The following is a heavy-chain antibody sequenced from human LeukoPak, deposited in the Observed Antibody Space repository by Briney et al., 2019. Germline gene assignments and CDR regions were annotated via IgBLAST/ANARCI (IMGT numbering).Heavy chain of an antibody. CDR1: GGTFSSYA. Sequence: GASVKVSCKASGGTFSSYAISWVRQAPGQGLEWMGRIIPIFGTANYAQKFQGRVTITTDESTSTAYMELSSLRSEDTAVYYCARASYCSSTSCSEDDSWFDPWGQGTLVTVSS. D-gene: IGHD2-2*01. V-gene: IGHV1-69*05. J-gene: IGHJ5*02. CDR3: ARASYCSSTSCSEDDSWFDP. CDR2: IIPIFGTA.